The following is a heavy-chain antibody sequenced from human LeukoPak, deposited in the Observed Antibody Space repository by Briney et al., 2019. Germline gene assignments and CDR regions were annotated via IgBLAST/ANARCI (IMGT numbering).Heavy chain of an antibody. D-gene: IGHD6-13*01. CDR3: ARGFSSSYYMDV. J-gene: IGHJ6*03. Sequence: GGSLRLSCAASGFIFSDYTMHWVRQAPEKGLVWVSLISGSGGNTYYADSVGGRFTISRDNAKNSLYLQMNSLRAEDTAVYYCARGFSSSYYMDVWGKGTTVTISS. CDR1: GFIFSDYT. CDR2: ISGSGGNT. V-gene: IGHV3-43*01.